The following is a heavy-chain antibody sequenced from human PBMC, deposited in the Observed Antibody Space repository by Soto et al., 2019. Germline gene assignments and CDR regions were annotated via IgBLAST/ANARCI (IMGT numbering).Heavy chain of an antibody. V-gene: IGHV3-33*01. CDR2: IWYDGSNK. J-gene: IGHJ4*02. CDR1: GFTFSSYG. CDR3: ARDGYCSGGSCYSVPVFDY. D-gene: IGHD2-15*01. Sequence: QVQLVESGGGVVQPGRSLRLSCAASGFTFSSYGMHWVRQAPGKGLEWVAVIWYDGSNKYYADSVKGRVTISRDNSKNPLYLQMNSLRAEDTAVYYCARDGYCSGGSCYSVPVFDYWGQGTLVTVSS.